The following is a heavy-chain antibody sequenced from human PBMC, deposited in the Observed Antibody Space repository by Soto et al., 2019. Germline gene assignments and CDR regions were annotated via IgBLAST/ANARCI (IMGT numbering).Heavy chain of an antibody. CDR1: GGSISSGGYY. J-gene: IGHJ5*02. CDR3: ARDGEDKTWFDP. V-gene: IGHV4-31*03. CDR2: IYYSGST. Sequence: PSETRSLTGTVSGGSISSGGYYWSWIRQHPGKGLEWIGDIYYSGSTYYNPSLKSRVTISVDTSKNQFSLKLSSVTAADTAVYYCARDGEDKTWFDPWGQGPLVTVSS. D-gene: IGHD2-15*01.